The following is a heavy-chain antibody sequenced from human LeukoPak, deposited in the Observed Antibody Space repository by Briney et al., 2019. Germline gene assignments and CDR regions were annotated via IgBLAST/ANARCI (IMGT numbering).Heavy chain of an antibody. CDR3: TRDFDFSSAI. CDR1: GFTVSSNY. Sequence: GGSLRLSCAASGFTVSSNYMHWVRQAPGKGLVWVSRISPDGSTTGHADSVKGRFTTSRDNAKNTLFLQMNSLRAEDTAVYYCTRDFDFSSAIWGQGTLVTVSS. D-gene: IGHD3-3*01. J-gene: IGHJ4*02. V-gene: IGHV3-74*01. CDR2: ISPDGSTT.